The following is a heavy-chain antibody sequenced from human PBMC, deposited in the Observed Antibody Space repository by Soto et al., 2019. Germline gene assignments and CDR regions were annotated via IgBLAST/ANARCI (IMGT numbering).Heavy chain of an antibody. J-gene: IGHJ4*02. CDR1: GFTFSRYS. Sequence: EVQLVESGGGLVKPGGSLRLSCASSGFTFSRYSMNWVRQAPGKGLEWVSSISSSSSYIYYADSVKGRFTISRDNAKNSLYLQMSSLRAEDTAVYYCAKEAGELSTRSFDYWGQGTLVTVSS. D-gene: IGHD3-16*02. CDR2: ISSSSSYI. V-gene: IGHV3-21*01. CDR3: AKEAGELSTRSFDY.